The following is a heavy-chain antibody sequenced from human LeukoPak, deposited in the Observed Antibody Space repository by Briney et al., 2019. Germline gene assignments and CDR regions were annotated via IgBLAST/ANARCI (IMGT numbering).Heavy chain of an antibody. V-gene: IGHV4-59*01. D-gene: IGHD4-17*01. J-gene: IGHJ4*02. CDR1: GGSISSCY. CDR2: IYNSGST. Sequence: SETLSLTCTVSGGSISSCYWSWIRQPPGKGLEWIGYIYNSGSTNYNPSLKSRVTISLDTSKNQLSMKLRSVTAADTAVYYCARGSDFGDYWGQGTLVTVSS. CDR3: ARGSDFGDY.